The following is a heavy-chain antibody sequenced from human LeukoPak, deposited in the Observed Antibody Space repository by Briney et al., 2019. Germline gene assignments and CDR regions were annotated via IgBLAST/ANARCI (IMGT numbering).Heavy chain of an antibody. D-gene: IGHD3-22*01. CDR3: ATPLDYYDSSGYHQGGD. CDR1: GFTFSSYW. CDR2: IKQDGSKK. V-gene: IGHV3-7*03. Sequence: GRSLRLSCAASGFTFSSYWMTWVRQAPGKGLEWVANIKQDGSKKNYVDSVKGRFTISRDNAKNSLYLQMNSLRAEDTAVYYCATPLDYYDSSGYHQGGDWGQGTLVTVSS. J-gene: IGHJ4*02.